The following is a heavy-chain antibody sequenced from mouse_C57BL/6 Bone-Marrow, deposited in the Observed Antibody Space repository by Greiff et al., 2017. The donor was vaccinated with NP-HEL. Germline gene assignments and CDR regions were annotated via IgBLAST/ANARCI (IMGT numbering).Heavy chain of an antibody. J-gene: IGHJ2*01. Sequence: EVMLVESGGGLVKPGGSLKLSCAASGFTFSDYGIHWVRQAPEKGLEWVAYISSVSSTIYYADTVNGRFTISRDNAKNTLFLQMTIRRSEDTAIDYCAKPYYCGSSYFDYWGQGTTLTVSS. CDR2: ISSVSSTI. D-gene: IGHD1-1*01. CDR1: GFTFSDYG. CDR3: AKPYYCGSSYFDY. V-gene: IGHV5-17*01.